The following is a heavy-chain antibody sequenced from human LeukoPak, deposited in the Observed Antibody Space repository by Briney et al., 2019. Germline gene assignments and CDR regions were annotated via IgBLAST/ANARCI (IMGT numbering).Heavy chain of an antibody. CDR3: ARVRSGYSHENYFDY. D-gene: IGHD5-18*01. J-gene: IGHJ4*02. CDR1: GFTFSSYA. V-gene: IGHV3-48*04. Sequence: GGSLRLSCAASGFTFSSYAMSWVRQAPGKGLEWVSYISGSDSTIYYADSVKGRFTISRDNAKDSLYLQMNSLRAEDTAVYYCARVRSGYSHENYFDYWGQGTLVTVSS. CDR2: ISGSDSTI.